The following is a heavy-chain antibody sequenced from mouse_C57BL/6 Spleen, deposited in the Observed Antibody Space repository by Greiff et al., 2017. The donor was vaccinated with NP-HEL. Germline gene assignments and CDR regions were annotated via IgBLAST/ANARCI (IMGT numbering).Heavy chain of an antibody. CDR3: ASSPYDYHEGFAY. J-gene: IGHJ3*01. CDR2: INPNNGGT. CDR1: GYTFTDYY. D-gene: IGHD2-4*01. Sequence: DVQLQQSGPELVKPGASVKISCKASGYTFTDYYMNWVKQSHGKSLEWIGDINPNNGGTSYNQKFKGKATLTVDKSSSTAYMELRSLTSEDSAVYYCASSPYDYHEGFAYWGQGTLVTVSA. V-gene: IGHV1-26*01.